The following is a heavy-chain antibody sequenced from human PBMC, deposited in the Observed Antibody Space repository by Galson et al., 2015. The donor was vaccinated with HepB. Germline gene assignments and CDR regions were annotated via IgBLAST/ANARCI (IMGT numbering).Heavy chain of an antibody. D-gene: IGHD2-8*01. J-gene: IGHJ4*02. CDR1: GFTFSSYS. V-gene: IGHV3-21*01. CDR3: ARDAIGHDFDCTNGVCYTHYFDY. CDR2: ISSSSSYI. Sequence: SLRLSCAASGFTFSSYSMNWVRQAPGKGLEWVSSISSSSSYIYYADSVKGRFTISRDNAKNSLYLQMNSLRAEDTAVYYCARDAIGHDFDCTNGVCYTHYFDYWGQGTLVTVSS.